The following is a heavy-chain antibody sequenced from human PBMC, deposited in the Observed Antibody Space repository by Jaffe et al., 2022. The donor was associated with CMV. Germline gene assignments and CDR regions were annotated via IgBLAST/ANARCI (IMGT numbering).Heavy chain of an antibody. CDR1: GFTFSGFG. CDR2: IWARGNNK. Sequence: QVQLVESGGGVVQPGRSLRLSCAASGFTFSGFGMHWVRQAPGKGLEWVAVIWARGNNKFYSDSVKGRFTVSRDNSKNTLDLRMNSLRAEDTAIYYCVREIGPFDAFDIWGQGTMVTVSS. D-gene: IGHD2-21*01. J-gene: IGHJ3*02. V-gene: IGHV3-33*08. CDR3: VREIGPFDAFDI.